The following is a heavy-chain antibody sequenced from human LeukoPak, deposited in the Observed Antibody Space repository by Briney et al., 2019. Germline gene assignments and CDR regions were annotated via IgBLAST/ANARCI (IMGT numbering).Heavy chain of an antibody. J-gene: IGHJ4*02. CDR3: GRDLGGRSGY. D-gene: IGHD1-26*01. CDR2: ISWNSDSI. Sequence: GGSLRLSCAASGFTFDDYAMHWVRQAPGKGLEWVSGISWNSDSIGYADSVKGRFTISRDNAKNSLYLQMNSLRAEDTAVYYCGRDLGGRSGYWGQGTLVTVSS. V-gene: IGHV3-9*01. CDR1: GFTFDDYA.